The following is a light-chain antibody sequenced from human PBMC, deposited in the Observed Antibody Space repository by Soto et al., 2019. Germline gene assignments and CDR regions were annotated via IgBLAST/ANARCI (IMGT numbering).Light chain of an antibody. CDR3: QQRSNWPRIT. CDR1: QSVSSS. Sequence: EIVLTQSPATLSLSPGERATLSCRASQSVSSSLAWYQQKPGQPPRLLIYDASNRATGIPARFSGSGSGTDFTLTISSLEPADFVVYYCQQRSNWPRITFGQGTRLEIK. CDR2: DAS. V-gene: IGKV3-11*01. J-gene: IGKJ5*01.